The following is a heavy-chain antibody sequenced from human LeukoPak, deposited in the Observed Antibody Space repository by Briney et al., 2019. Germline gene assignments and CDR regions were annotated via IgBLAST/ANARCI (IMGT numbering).Heavy chain of an antibody. J-gene: IGHJ5*02. CDR1: GGSISSYY. CDR3: ATSIPYSSGWYRAYNWFDP. Sequence: PSETLSLTCTVSGGSISSYYRSWIRQPPGKGLEWIGYIYYSGSTNYNPSLKSRVTISVDTSKNQFSLKLSSVTAADTAVYYCATSIPYSSGWYRAYNWFDPWGQGTLVTVSS. CDR2: IYYSGST. V-gene: IGHV4-59*01. D-gene: IGHD6-19*01.